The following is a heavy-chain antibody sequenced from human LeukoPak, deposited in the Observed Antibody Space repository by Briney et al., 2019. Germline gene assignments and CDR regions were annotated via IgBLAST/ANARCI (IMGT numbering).Heavy chain of an antibody. CDR3: ARWNPVTTSIDY. Sequence: SETLSLTCSVSGGILNSFYWTWIRPPPGKGLEYIGYVYYTGSTNYNPSLKSRVTLRADTSKNQFSLKLTSVTAADTAVYYCARWNPVTTSIDYWGQGILVAVSS. J-gene: IGHJ4*02. CDR1: GGILNSFY. CDR2: VYYTGST. V-gene: IGHV4-59*08. D-gene: IGHD4-17*01.